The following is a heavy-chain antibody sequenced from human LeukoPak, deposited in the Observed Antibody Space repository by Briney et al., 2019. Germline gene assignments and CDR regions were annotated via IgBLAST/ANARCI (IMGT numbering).Heavy chain of an antibody. D-gene: IGHD3-10*01. J-gene: IGHJ6*02. CDR3: TTGVDGPGSYIGMDV. Sequence: GGSLRLSCAASGFTFSNAWMSWVRQAPGKGLEWVGRIKSKTDGGTTDYAAPVKGRFTISRDDSKNTLYLQMNSLKTEDTAVYYCTTGVDGPGSYIGMDVWGQGTTVTVSS. V-gene: IGHV3-15*01. CDR1: GFTFSNAW. CDR2: IKSKTDGGTT.